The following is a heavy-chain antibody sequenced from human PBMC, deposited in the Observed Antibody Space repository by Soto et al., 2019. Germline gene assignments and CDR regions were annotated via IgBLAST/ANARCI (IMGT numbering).Heavy chain of an antibody. J-gene: IGHJ6*02. Sequence: GGSLRLSCAASGFTFSSYEMNWVRQAPGKGLEWVSYISSSGSTIYYADSVKGRFTISRDNAKNSLYLQMNSLRAEDTAVYYCARGAPSYDILTGYGPGGMDVWGQGTTVTVSS. CDR1: GFTFSSYE. D-gene: IGHD3-9*01. CDR2: ISSSGSTI. V-gene: IGHV3-48*03. CDR3: ARGAPSYDILTGYGPGGMDV.